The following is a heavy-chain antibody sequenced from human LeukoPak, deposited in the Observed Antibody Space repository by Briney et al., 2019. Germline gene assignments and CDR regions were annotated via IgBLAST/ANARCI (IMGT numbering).Heavy chain of an antibody. CDR1: GFTFSSYS. J-gene: IGHJ6*04. CDR3: ARDLGYDFWSGYYTAGVDV. Sequence: GGSLRLSCAASGFTFSSYSMNWVRQAPGKGLEWVSSISSSSSYIYYADSVKGRFTISRDNAKNSLYLQMNSLRAEDTAVYYCARDLGYDFWSGYYTAGVDVWGKGTTVTVSS. D-gene: IGHD3-3*01. CDR2: ISSSSSYI. V-gene: IGHV3-21*01.